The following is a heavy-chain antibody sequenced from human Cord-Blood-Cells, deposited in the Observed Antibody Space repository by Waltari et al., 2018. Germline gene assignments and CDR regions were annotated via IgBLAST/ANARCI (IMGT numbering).Heavy chain of an antibody. CDR3: ARVEGYCSGGSCYYYYYYGMDV. V-gene: IGHV1-69*01. J-gene: IGHJ6*02. CDR1: GGTFSSYA. Sequence: QVQLVQSGAEVKKPGSSVKVSCKASGGTFSSYAISWVRQAPGHGLEWMGGIIPIFGTANYAQKFQGRGTITADESTSTAYMELSSLRSEDTAVYYCARVEGYCSGGSCYYYYYYGMDVWGQGTTVTVSS. CDR2: IIPIFGTA. D-gene: IGHD2-15*01.